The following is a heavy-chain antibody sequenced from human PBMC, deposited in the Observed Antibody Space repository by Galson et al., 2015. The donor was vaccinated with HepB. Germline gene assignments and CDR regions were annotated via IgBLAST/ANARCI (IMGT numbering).Heavy chain of an antibody. Sequence: SVKVSCKASGYTFTSYDINWVRQATGQGLEWMGWMNPNSGNTGYAQKFQGRVTMTRNTSISTAYMELSSLRSEDTAVYYCARGVTRYYDFWSGYLDVWGKGTTVTVSS. CDR2: MNPNSGNT. CDR3: ARGVTRYYDFWSGYLDV. CDR1: GYTFTSYD. J-gene: IGHJ6*04. D-gene: IGHD3-3*01. V-gene: IGHV1-8*01.